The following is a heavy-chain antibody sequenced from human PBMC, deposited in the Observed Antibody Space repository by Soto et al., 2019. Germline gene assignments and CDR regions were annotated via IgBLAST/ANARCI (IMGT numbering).Heavy chain of an antibody. V-gene: IGHV3-23*01. D-gene: IGHD3-10*01. CDR2: ISAGGSRT. CDR3: AKDAFGVTPDAFDI. J-gene: IGHJ3*02. Sequence: GSLRLSCAASGFTFSTYAMTWVRQAPGKGLEWVSGISAGGSRTYHADSVKGRFTISRDNSKNTLYLQMNSLRAEDTAVYYCAKDAFGVTPDAFDIWGQGTMVTVSS. CDR1: GFTFSTYA.